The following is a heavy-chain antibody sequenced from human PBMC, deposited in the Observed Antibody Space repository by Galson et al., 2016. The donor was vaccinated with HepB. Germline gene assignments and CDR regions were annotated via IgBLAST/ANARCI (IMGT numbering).Heavy chain of an antibody. CDR2: IIPDHGIV. D-gene: IGHD3-10*01. CDR3: ARDACGEFCGSGPDAVT. J-gene: IGHJ4*02. V-gene: IGHV1-69*04. Sequence: SVKVSCKASGGSFTRFALSWVRQAPGQGLQWMGRIIPDHGIVNYAQRFQGRVTISADKTTSTAYMELISLPSDDTAVYYCARDACGEFCGSGPDAVTWGQGTLVTVSS. CDR1: GGSFTRFA.